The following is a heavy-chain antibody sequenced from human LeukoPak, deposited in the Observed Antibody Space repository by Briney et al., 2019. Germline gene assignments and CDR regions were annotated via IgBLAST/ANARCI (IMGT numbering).Heavy chain of an antibody. CDR3: ARGNSLADYYYIDV. CDR2: IYYSGST. J-gene: IGHJ6*03. V-gene: IGHV4-59*08. Sequence: PSETLSLTCTVSGGSISSYYWSWIRQPPGKGLEWIGYIYYSGSTNSNPSLKSRVTISVDTSKNRFSLKLSSVTAADTAVYYCARGNSLADYYYIDVWGKGTTVTVSS. CDR1: GGSISSYY. D-gene: IGHD4-23*01.